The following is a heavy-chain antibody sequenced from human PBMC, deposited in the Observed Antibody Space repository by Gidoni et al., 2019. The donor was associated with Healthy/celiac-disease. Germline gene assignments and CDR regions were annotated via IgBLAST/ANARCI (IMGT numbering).Heavy chain of an antibody. Sequence: QVQLQESGPGLVKPSETLSLTCTVSGGSVSSGSYYWSWIRQPPGKGLEWIGYIYYSGSTNYNPSLKSRVTISVDTSKNQFSLKLSSVTAADTAVYYCARDVGVVTFGYYYGMDVWGQGTTVTVSS. V-gene: IGHV4-61*01. CDR3: ARDVGVVTFGYYYGMDV. CDR1: GGSVSSGSYY. J-gene: IGHJ6*02. D-gene: IGHD3-3*01. CDR2: IYYSGST.